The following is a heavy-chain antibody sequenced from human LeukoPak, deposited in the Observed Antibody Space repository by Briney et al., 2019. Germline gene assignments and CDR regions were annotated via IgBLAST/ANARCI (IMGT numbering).Heavy chain of an antibody. CDR2: ISAYNGNT. Sequence: ASVRVSCKASGYTFTSYGISWVRQAPGQGLEWMGWISAYNGNTNYAQKLQGRVTMTTDTSTSTAYMELRSLRSDDTAVYYCARVPPPIYGDYLSDYWGQGTLVTVSS. D-gene: IGHD4-17*01. J-gene: IGHJ4*02. CDR1: GYTFTSYG. CDR3: ARVPPPIYGDYLSDY. V-gene: IGHV1-18*01.